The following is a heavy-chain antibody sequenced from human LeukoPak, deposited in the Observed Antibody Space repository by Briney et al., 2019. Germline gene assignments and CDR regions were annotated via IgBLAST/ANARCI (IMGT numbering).Heavy chain of an antibody. D-gene: IGHD6-6*01. CDR2: ISSSSNAI. Sequence: GGSLRLSCAVSGFTLSNYGMNWVRQAPGKGLEWVSYISSSSNAINYADSVKGRFTISRDNGKNSLCLQMNSLRVEDTAVYYCARGGAARPDYWGQGTLVTVSS. V-gene: IGHV3-48*01. CDR3: ARGGAARPDY. J-gene: IGHJ4*02. CDR1: GFTLSNYG.